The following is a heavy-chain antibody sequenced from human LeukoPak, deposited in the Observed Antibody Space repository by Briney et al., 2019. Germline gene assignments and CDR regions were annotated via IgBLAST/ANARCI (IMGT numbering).Heavy chain of an antibody. J-gene: IGHJ4*02. D-gene: IGHD6-13*01. CDR3: ARHRIQQLVPYFDY. V-gene: IGHV4-59*08. CDR2: IYYRGST. CDR1: GGSISSYY. Sequence: SETLSLTCTVSGGSISSYYWSWFRQPPGKGLEWIAYIYYRGSTNYNPSLKSRVTMSVDTSKNQFSLKLSSVTAADTAVYYCARHRIQQLVPYFDYWGQGTLVTVSS.